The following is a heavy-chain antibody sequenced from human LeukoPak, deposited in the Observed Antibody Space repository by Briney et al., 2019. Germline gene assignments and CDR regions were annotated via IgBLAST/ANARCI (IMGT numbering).Heavy chain of an antibody. J-gene: IGHJ5*02. Sequence: SVKVSCKASGYTFTGYYIHWVRQAPGQGLEWVGWINPNSGGAKYAQKFQDRVTMTRDTSISTAYMGLSRLRSDDTAVYYCAKGRVVAGSKSLTYHWLDPWGQGTLVTVSS. CDR3: AKGRVVAGSKSLTYHWLDP. V-gene: IGHV1-2*02. CDR2: INPNSGGA. D-gene: IGHD6-19*01. CDR1: GYTFTGYY.